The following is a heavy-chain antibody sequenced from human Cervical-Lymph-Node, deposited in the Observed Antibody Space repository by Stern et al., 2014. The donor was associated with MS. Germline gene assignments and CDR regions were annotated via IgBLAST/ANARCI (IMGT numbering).Heavy chain of an antibody. CDR3: ATPPRFDIGGPMGK. J-gene: IGHJ4*02. D-gene: IGHD2-15*01. V-gene: IGHV1-2*06. Sequence: QLVQSGSEVKRPGASVKVSCRTFGYTFTEYYLYWVRQAPGPGLELMGRIDPGTGDADHSPTFRGTGTITRDTSINSVYVEFSSLQRNDTAIYCCATPPRFDIGGPMGKWGQGTLVTVSS. CDR1: GYTFTEYY. CDR2: IDPGTGDA.